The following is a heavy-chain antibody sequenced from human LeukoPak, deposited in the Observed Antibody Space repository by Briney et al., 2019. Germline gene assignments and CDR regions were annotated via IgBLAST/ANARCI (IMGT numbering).Heavy chain of an antibody. J-gene: IGHJ6*03. V-gene: IGHV4-59*01. CDR1: GGSISSYY. D-gene: IGHD5-18*01. Sequence: SETLPLTCTVSGGSISSYYWSWIRQPPGKGLEWIGYIYYSGSTNYNPSLKSRVTISVDTSKNQFSLKLSSVTAADTAVYYCARRKGDTAMAYYYYYMDVWGKGTTVTVSS. CDR3: ARRKGDTAMAYYYYYMDV. CDR2: IYYSGST.